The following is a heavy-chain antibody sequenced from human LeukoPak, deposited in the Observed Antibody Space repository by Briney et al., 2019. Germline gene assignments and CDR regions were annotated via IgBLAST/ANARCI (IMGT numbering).Heavy chain of an antibody. J-gene: IGHJ6*03. CDR2: ISSSGSTI. Sequence: GGSLRLSCAASGFTFSSYSMNWVRQAPGKGLEWVSYISSSGSTIYYADSVKGRFTIPRDNAKNSLYLQMNSLRAEDTAVYYCARRETIFGVEYYYYYYMDVWGKGTTVTVSS. CDR1: GFTFSSYS. CDR3: ARRETIFGVEYYYYYYMDV. D-gene: IGHD3-3*01. V-gene: IGHV3-48*04.